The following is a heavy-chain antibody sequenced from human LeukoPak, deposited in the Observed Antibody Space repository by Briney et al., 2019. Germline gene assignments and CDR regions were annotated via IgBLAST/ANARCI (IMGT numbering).Heavy chain of an antibody. CDR1: GFPFSSYW. J-gene: IGHJ4*02. D-gene: IGHD4-17*01. CDR2: IKQDGSKK. CDR3: TRLGYSDEGIDY. Sequence: PGGSLRLSCVASGFPFSSYWMTWVRQAPGKGLEWVANIKQDGSKKSYVDSVKGRFTISRDNAKNSLYLQMNSLRAEDTAIYYCTRLGYSDEGIDYWGQGTLVTVSS. V-gene: IGHV3-7*01.